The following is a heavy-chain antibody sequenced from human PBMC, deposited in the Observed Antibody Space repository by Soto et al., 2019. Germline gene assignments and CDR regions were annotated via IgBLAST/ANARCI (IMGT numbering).Heavy chain of an antibody. CDR3: ARAPYSSTSFFFDY. Sequence: ASVKVSCKTSGFNFTSNHIHWLRQAPGQGLEWMGVINPSLGRANYAQKFQDRVAMTWDTSTTTVYMELSGLRSDETAVYYCARAPYSSTSFFFDYWGPG. D-gene: IGHD6-6*01. CDR2: INPSLGRA. J-gene: IGHJ4*02. V-gene: IGHV1-46*01. CDR1: GFNFTSNH.